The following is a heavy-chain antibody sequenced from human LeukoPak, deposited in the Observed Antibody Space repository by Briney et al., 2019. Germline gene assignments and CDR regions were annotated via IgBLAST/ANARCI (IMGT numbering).Heavy chain of an antibody. CDR1: GGTFSSYA. CDR3: AIDRSEVYFDGCGYSDH. V-gene: IGHV1-69*05. J-gene: IGHJ4*02. D-gene: IGHD3-22*01. Sequence: SVKVSCKASGGTFSSYAVSWVRQAPGQGLEWMGGIIPIFGTANYAQKFQGRVTITTDESTSTAYMELSRLRSEDPALYYCAIDRSEVYFDGCGYSDHWGQETLFTVSS. CDR2: IIPIFGTA.